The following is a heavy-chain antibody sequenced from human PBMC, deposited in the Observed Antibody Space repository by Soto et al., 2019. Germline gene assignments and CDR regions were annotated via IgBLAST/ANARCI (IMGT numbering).Heavy chain of an antibody. J-gene: IGHJ6*02. CDR1: GYTFTRYG. Sequence: QVHLVQSGAEVKKPGASVKVSCKTSGYTFTRYGISWVRQAPGQGLEWMGWISGYDGRTNFAQKVQDRVTMTTDTSXXTVYMELRSLSSDDTAVYYCARVGDVPYYYYGMDVWGQGTTVTVSS. D-gene: IGHD2-21*02. CDR3: ARVGDVPYYYYGMDV. V-gene: IGHV1-18*01. CDR2: ISGYDGRT.